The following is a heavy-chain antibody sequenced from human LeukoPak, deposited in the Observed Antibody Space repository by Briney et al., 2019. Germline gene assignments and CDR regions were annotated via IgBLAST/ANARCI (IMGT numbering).Heavy chain of an antibody. CDR2: IYSGGST. CDR1: GFTVSSNY. J-gene: IGHJ3*02. Sequence: GGSLGLSCAASGFTVSSNYMSWVRQAPGKGLEWVSVIYSGGSTYYADSVKGRFTISRDNSKNTLYLQMNSLRAEDTAVYYCARDLGDYYYDSSGYYVTGAFDIWGQGTMVTVSS. D-gene: IGHD3-22*01. CDR3: ARDLGDYYYDSSGYYVTGAFDI. V-gene: IGHV3-53*01.